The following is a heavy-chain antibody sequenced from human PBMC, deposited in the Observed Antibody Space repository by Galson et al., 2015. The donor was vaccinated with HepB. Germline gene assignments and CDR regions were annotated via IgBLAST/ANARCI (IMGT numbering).Heavy chain of an antibody. Sequence: SLRLSCAASGFTFSSYDMHWVRQATGKGLEWVSAIGTAGDTYYPGSVKGRFTISRENAKNSLYLQMNSLRAGDTAVYYCARGCSISGCQEDAFDIWGQGTMVTVSS. CDR3: ARGCSISGCQEDAFDI. V-gene: IGHV3-13*04. CDR2: IGTAGDT. CDR1: GFTFSSYD. D-gene: IGHD6-19*01. J-gene: IGHJ3*02.